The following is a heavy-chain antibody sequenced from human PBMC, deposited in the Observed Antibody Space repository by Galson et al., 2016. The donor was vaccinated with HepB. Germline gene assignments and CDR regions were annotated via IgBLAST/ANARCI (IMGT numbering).Heavy chain of an antibody. Sequence: TLSLTCTVSGGSISSGGYYWSWIRQHPGKGLEWIGYIYHSGSTYYNPSLKGRVSISVDTSKNQFSLRLSSVTAADTAVYYCARDRSSGSANFGYWGQGTLVTVSS. D-gene: IGHD3-22*01. CDR3: ARDRSSGSANFGY. V-gene: IGHV4-31*03. J-gene: IGHJ4*02. CDR2: IYHSGST. CDR1: GGSISSGGYY.